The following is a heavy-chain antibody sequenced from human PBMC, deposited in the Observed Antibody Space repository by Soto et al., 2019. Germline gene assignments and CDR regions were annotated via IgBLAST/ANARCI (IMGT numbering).Heavy chain of an antibody. J-gene: IGHJ4*02. D-gene: IGHD3-22*01. Sequence: QVHLAQSGAEVKKPGASVKVSCKTSGYTFSAYYMHWVRQAPGQGLEWMGWINPKSGGTLYAQKFQGRVTMTRDTSISTAYMELSRLRSDDTAVYYCARGGTFAYDTSGYSVYWGQGTLVTVSS. V-gene: IGHV1-2*02. CDR3: ARGGTFAYDTSGYSVY. CDR1: GYTFSAYY. CDR2: INPKSGGT.